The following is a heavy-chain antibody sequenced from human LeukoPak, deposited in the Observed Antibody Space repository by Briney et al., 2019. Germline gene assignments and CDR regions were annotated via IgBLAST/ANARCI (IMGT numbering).Heavy chain of an antibody. V-gene: IGHV4-39*01. CDR3: ARHYDFWSGYLDY. J-gene: IGHJ4*02. CDR1: GGSLSSSDYY. D-gene: IGHD3-3*01. CDR2: SYYSGST. Sequence: SETLSLTCTVSGGSLSSSDYYWGWIRQPPGKGLEWIGSSYYSGSTYYNPSLESRVTISVDTSNNQFSLKLYPVTAADTAVYYCARHYDFWSGYLDYWGQGTLVTVSS.